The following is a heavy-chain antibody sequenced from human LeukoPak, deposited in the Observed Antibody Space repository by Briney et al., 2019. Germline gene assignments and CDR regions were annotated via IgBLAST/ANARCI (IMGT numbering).Heavy chain of an antibody. CDR2: ISSSSSTI. J-gene: IGHJ3*02. V-gene: IGHV3-48*01. CDR3: ARAKRNGFDI. CDR1: GFTFSSYS. Sequence: SGGSLRLSCAASGFTFSSYSMLWVRQAPGKGLEWVSYISSSSSTIYYADSVKGRFTISRDNAKNSLYLQMHSLRAEDTAVYYCARAKRNGFDIWGQGTMVTVSS.